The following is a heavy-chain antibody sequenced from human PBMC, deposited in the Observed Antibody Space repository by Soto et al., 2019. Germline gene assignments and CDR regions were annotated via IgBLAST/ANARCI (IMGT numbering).Heavy chain of an antibody. Sequence: GGSLRLSCAASGFTFSSYGMHWVRQAPGKGLEWVAVIWYDGSNKYYADSVKGRFTISRDNSKNTLYLQMNSLRAEDTAVYYCARQPIVEMAVKGSNYYYYYGMDVWGQGTTVTVSS. J-gene: IGHJ6*02. V-gene: IGHV3-33*01. CDR3: ARQPIVEMAVKGSNYYYYYGMDV. D-gene: IGHD2-15*01. CDR2: IWYDGSNK. CDR1: GFTFSSYG.